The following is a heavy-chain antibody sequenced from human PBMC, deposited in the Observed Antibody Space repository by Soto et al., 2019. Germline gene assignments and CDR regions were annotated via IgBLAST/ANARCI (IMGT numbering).Heavy chain of an antibody. CDR3: ARDSLPSSRNYDFWSGSGGFDY. Sequence: ASVNVSCKASGYTFTGYYMHWVRQAPGQGLEWMGWINPNSGGTNYAQKFQGRVTMTRDTSISTAYMELSRLRSDDTAVYYCARDSLPSSRNYDFWSGSGGFDYWGQGTLVTVSS. V-gene: IGHV1-2*02. J-gene: IGHJ4*02. CDR2: INPNSGGT. CDR1: GYTFTGYY. D-gene: IGHD3-3*01.